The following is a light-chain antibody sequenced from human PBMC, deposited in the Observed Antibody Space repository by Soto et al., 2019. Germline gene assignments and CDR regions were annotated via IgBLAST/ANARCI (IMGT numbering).Light chain of an antibody. J-gene: IGKJ4*01. CDR2: WAS. V-gene: IGKV4-1*01. CDR3: QQYYSTIT. Sequence: DIVMTQSPDSLAVSLGERATINCKSSQSVLYSSINKNYLAWYQQKPGQPPKLLIYWASTRESGVPDRFSGCGSGTDFTLTISSLQAEDVAVYYCQQYYSTITFGGGTKVEIK. CDR1: QSVLYSSINKNY.